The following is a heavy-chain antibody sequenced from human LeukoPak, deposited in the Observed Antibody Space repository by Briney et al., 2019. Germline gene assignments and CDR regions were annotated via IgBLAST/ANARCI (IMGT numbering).Heavy chain of an antibody. J-gene: IGHJ4*02. CDR3: ARSGLFDYYFDY. CDR1: GGSISSYY. V-gene: IGHV4-59*12. D-gene: IGHD2-21*01. Sequence: PSETLSLTCTVSGGSISSYYWSWIRQPPGKGLEWIGYIYYSGSTNYNPSLKSRVTISVDTSKNQFSLKLSSVTAADTAVYYCARSGLFDYYFDYWGQGTLVTVSS. CDR2: IYYSGST.